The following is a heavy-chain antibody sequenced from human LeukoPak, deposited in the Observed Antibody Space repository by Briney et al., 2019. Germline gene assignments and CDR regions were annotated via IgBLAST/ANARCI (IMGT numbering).Heavy chain of an antibody. CDR3: ARLVYCSGGSCYSPGAFDI. Sequence: SVKVSCKASGGTSSSYVISWVRQAPGQGLEWMGRIIPILGIANYAQKFQGRVTITADKSTSTAYMELSSLRSEDTAVYYCARLVYCSGGSCYSPGAFDIWGQGTMVTVSS. V-gene: IGHV1-69*04. D-gene: IGHD2-15*01. CDR1: GGTSSSYV. CDR2: IIPILGIA. J-gene: IGHJ3*02.